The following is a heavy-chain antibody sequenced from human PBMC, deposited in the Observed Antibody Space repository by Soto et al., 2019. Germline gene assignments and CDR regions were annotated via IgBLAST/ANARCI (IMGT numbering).Heavy chain of an antibody. V-gene: IGHV4-59*11. D-gene: IGHD2-2*01. J-gene: IGHJ4*02. Sequence: SETLSLTCSVSGVSTSNHYWTWIRKPPGQGPEWIGCIYYRGTTNYNASFNSRVTISVDTSKNQFSLKLTSVTTADTAVYYCARGGGSPYHDHEFDYWGQGALVTVSS. CDR3: ARGGGSPYHDHEFDY. CDR2: IYYRGTT. CDR1: GVSTSNHY.